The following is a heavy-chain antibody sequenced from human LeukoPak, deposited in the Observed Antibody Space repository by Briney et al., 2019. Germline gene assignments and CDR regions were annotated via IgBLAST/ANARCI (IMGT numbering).Heavy chain of an antibody. CDR1: GYTFTSYD. CDR3: ARGRRYFDWSQTGSNYYYYYMDV. V-gene: IGHV1-8*01. CDR2: MNPNSGNT. Sequence: GASVKVSCKGSGYTFTSYDINWVRQATGQGLEWMGWMNPNSGNTGYAQKFQGRVTMTRNTSISTAYMELSSLRSEDTAVYYCARGRRYFDWSQTGSNYYYYYMDVWGKGTTVTISS. J-gene: IGHJ6*03. D-gene: IGHD3-9*01.